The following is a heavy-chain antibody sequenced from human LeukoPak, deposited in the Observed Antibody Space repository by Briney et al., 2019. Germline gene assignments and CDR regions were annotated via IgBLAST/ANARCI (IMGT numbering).Heavy chain of an antibody. Sequence: GGSLRLSRAASGFTFSSYAMSWVRQAPGKGLEWVSVIGGSNGITFYVGSVKGRFTIPRDNSKDTLYLQMNSLRAEDTAVYYCARNENSGWGYFDYWGQGTLVTVSS. CDR2: IGGSNGIT. CDR3: ARNENSGWGYFDY. V-gene: IGHV3-23*01. D-gene: IGHD5-12*01. CDR1: GFTFSSYA. J-gene: IGHJ4*02.